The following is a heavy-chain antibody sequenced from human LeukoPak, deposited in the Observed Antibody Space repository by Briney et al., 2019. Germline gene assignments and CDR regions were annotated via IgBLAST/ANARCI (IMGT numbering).Heavy chain of an antibody. CDR2: ISGSGGST. Sequence: GGSLRLSCAASGFTFSSYAMSWVRQAPGKGLEWVSAISGSGGSTYYADSVKGRFTISRDNSKNTLYLQMNSLRAEDTAVYYCAKFLRHYDSSGYNYFDYWGQGTLVTVSS. CDR3: AKFLRHYDSSGYNYFDY. J-gene: IGHJ4*02. V-gene: IGHV3-23*01. CDR1: GFTFSSYA. D-gene: IGHD3-22*01.